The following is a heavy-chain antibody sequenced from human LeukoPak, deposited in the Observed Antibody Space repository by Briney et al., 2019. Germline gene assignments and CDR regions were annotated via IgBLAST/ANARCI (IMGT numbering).Heavy chain of an antibody. Sequence: GGSLRLSCAASGFTFSSYAMSWVRQAPGKGLEWVSAISGSGGSTYYADSVKGRFTISRDNSKNTLYPQMNSLRAEDTAVYYCAKSWGSSGWYVLDYWGQGTLVTVSS. J-gene: IGHJ4*02. CDR3: AKSWGSSGWYVLDY. D-gene: IGHD6-19*01. CDR1: GFTFSSYA. CDR2: ISGSGGST. V-gene: IGHV3-23*01.